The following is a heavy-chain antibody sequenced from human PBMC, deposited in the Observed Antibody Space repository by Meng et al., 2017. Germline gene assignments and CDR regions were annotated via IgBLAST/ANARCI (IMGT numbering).Heavy chain of an antibody. V-gene: IGHV2-5*02. CDR3: AHRSSAWAFDS. J-gene: IGHJ4*02. D-gene: IGHD7-27*01. Sequence: QITLKESGPTLVKTTQTHTLTCTFYGFSLSTGGVGVGWIRQPPGKALEWLALIYWDDDTRYSPSLKRRLSITKDTSKNQVFLTMTNMDPVDTATYYCAHRSSAWAFDSWGQGTLVTVSS. CDR1: GFSLSTGGVG. CDR2: IYWDDDT.